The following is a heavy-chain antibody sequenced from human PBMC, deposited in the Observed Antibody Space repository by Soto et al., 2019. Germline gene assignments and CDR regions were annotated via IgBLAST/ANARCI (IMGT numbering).Heavy chain of an antibody. Sequence: GGSLRLSCAASGFTFTSYAMSWVRQAPGKGLEWVSAISGSGGSTYFADSGKGRFTISRDNSKNTLYLQMNSLRAEDMAVYYCAKWGLPDRSGYYYAGFVDDWGQGTLVTVSS. J-gene: IGHJ4*02. CDR3: AKWGLPDRSGYYYAGFVDD. CDR1: GFTFTSYA. CDR2: ISGSGGST. V-gene: IGHV3-23*01. D-gene: IGHD3-22*01.